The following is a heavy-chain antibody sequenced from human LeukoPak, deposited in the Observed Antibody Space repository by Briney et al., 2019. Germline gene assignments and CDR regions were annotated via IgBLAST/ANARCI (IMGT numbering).Heavy chain of an antibody. J-gene: IGHJ6*03. D-gene: IGHD6-13*01. V-gene: IGHV4-59*02. Sequence: SETLPLTCTVSGGSVSSYYWSWMRQSPGKGLEWIGYVYYSGSTNYNPALKSRVTISLDTSENQFSLKLSSVTAADTAVYCCAREAAAARYYYYYYYMDVWGKGTTVTVSS. CDR2: VYYSGST. CDR3: AREAAAARYYYYYYYMDV. CDR1: GGSVSSYY.